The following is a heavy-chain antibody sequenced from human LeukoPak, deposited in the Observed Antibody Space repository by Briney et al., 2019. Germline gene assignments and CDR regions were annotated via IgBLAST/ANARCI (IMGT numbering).Heavy chain of an antibody. D-gene: IGHD2-21*02. CDR1: GFTFSSYA. J-gene: IGHJ4*02. CDR3: EKDASGDLSSFDY. CDR2: ISGSGGST. Sequence: GGSLRLSCVASGFTFSSYAMSWVRQAPGKGLEWVSGISGSGGSTYHADSVRGRLTVSRDNSKNTLYLQMNSLRAEDTAVYYCEKDASGDLSSFDYWGQGTLVTVSS. V-gene: IGHV3-23*01.